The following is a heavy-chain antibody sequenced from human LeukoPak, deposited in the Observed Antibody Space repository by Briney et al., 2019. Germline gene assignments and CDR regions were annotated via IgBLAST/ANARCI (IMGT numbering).Heavy chain of an antibody. V-gene: IGHV3-48*01. CDR2: ISSSSSTI. CDR3: ARDSSGGYGGD. J-gene: IGHJ4*02. Sequence: GGSLRLSCAASGFTFSSYSMNWVRQAPGKGLEWVSYISSSSSTIYYADSVKGRFTISRDNAKNSLYLQMNSLRAEDTAVYYCARDSSGGYGGDWGQGTLVTVSS. CDR1: GFTFSSYS. D-gene: IGHD3-22*01.